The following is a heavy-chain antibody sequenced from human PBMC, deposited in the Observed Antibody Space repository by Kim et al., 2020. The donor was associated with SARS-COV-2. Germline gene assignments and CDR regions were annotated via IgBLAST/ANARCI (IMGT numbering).Heavy chain of an antibody. V-gene: IGHV4-59*08. CDR2: IYYSGST. CDR3: ARHGAGSASTIYYYYGMDV. J-gene: IGHJ6*02. Sequence: SETLSLTCTVSGGSISSYYWSWIRQPPGKGLEWIGYIYYSGSTNYNPSLKSRVTISVDTSKNQFSLKLSSVTAADTAVYYCARHGAGSASTIYYYYGMDVWGQGTTVTVSS. D-gene: IGHD3-3*01. CDR1: GGSISSYY.